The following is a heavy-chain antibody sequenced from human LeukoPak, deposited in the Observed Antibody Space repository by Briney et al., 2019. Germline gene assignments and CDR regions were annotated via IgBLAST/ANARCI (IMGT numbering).Heavy chain of an antibody. J-gene: IGHJ4*02. CDR1: GYTFTGYY. CDR3: ARGGGALATGGLNFDY. D-gene: IGHD6-13*01. CDR2: INPHSGST. Sequence: GASVKVSCKASGYTFTGYYLHWVRQAPGQGLEWMGWINPHSGSTNYAQNFQGRVTMTRDTSITTIYMELSRLRSDDTAVYYCARGGGALATGGLNFDYWGQGTLVTVSS. V-gene: IGHV1-2*02.